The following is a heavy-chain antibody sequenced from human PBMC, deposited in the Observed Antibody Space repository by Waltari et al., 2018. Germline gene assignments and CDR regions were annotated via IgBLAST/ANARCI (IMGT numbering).Heavy chain of an antibody. V-gene: IGHV4-59*11. CDR1: GGSISIHY. D-gene: IGHD5-18*01. J-gene: IGHJ6*02. Sequence: QVQLQESGPGLVKPSETLSLTCTVSGGSISIHYWSWIRPPPGTGLAWIGYIYYSGSTNYNPALKSRVTISVATSKNQCALKLSSVTAADTAVYYCERSETMAGWRQLVGSYGMDVWGQGTTVTVSS. CDR2: IYYSGST. CDR3: ERSETMAGWRQLVGSYGMDV.